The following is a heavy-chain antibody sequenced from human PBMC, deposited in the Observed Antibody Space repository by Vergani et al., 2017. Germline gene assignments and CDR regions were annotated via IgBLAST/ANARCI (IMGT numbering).Heavy chain of an antibody. Sequence: EVQLLESGGGLVQPGGSLRLSCAASGFTFSSYAMSWVRQAPGKGLEWVSAISGSGGSTYYADSVKGRFTISRDNSKNTLYLQMYSLRAEDTAVYYCAKVPYDIFESSYFDYWGQGTLVTVSS. D-gene: IGHD3-9*01. J-gene: IGHJ4*02. CDR2: ISGSGGST. V-gene: IGHV3-23*01. CDR1: GFTFSSYA. CDR3: AKVPYDIFESSYFDY.